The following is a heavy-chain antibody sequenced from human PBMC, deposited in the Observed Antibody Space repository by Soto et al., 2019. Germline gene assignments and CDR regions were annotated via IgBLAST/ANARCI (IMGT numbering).Heavy chain of an antibody. Sequence: EVQLLESGGGLAQPGGSPRLSCEASGFTFSSYAMTWVRQAPGKGLEWVSGISGSGDSTHYAGSVKGRFTISRDNSKNTLYLQMSSLRAEDTAVYYCAKETAGKTWGQGTLVTVSS. D-gene: IGHD1-1*01. CDR2: ISGSGDST. J-gene: IGHJ4*02. V-gene: IGHV3-23*01. CDR3: AKETAGKT. CDR1: GFTFSSYA.